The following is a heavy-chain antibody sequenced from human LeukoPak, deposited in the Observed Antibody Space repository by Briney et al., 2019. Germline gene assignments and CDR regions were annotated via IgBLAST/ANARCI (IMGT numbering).Heavy chain of an antibody. D-gene: IGHD3-3*01. CDR3: AKGHPYDFWSGYYSY. Sequence: GGSLRLSCAASGFTFSSYGMQGVRQARGKGVEWVAVISYDGSNKYYADSVKGRFTISRDNSKNTLYLQMNSLRAEDTAVYYCAKGHPYDFWSGYYSYWGQGTLVTVSS. CDR2: ISYDGSNK. CDR1: GFTFSSYG. J-gene: IGHJ4*02. V-gene: IGHV3-30*18.